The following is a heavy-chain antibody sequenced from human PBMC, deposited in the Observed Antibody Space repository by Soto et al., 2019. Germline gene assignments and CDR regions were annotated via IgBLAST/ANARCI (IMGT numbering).Heavy chain of an antibody. D-gene: IGHD3-22*01. J-gene: IGHJ5*02. V-gene: IGHV3-15*07. CDR1: GFTLSEAW. CDR3: TADPPLHQYDTSPTP. CDR2: IKSKTDGGTT. Sequence: PGGSLRLSCAASGFTLSEAWMNWVRQAPGKGLEWVGRIKSKTDGGTTDFAAPVKGRFAISRDESKNILYLQLNSLKTEDTAVYYCTADPPLHQYDTSPTPWGQGTLVTVSS.